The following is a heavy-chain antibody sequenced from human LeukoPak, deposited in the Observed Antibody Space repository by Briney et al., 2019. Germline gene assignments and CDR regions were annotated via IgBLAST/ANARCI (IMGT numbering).Heavy chain of an antibody. Sequence: PGGSLRLSCAASGFTFSSYWMSWVRQAPGKGLEWVANIKQDGSEKYYVDSVKGRFTISRDNAKNSLYLQMNSLRAEDTAVYYCARDSFGWVRGGDCYWDYWGQGTLVTVSS. J-gene: IGHJ4*02. CDR3: ARDSFGWVRGGDCYWDY. D-gene: IGHD2-21*01. CDR2: IKQDGSEK. V-gene: IGHV3-7*01. CDR1: GFTFSSYW.